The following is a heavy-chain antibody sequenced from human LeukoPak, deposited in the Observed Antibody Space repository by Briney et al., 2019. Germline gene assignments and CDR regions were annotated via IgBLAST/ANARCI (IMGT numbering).Heavy chain of an antibody. Sequence: SETLSLTCTVSGGSISSSSYYWGWIRQPPGKGLEWIGSIYYSGSTYYNPSLKSRVTISVDTSKNQFSLKLSSVTAADTAVYYCARTGYRSQPDYWGQGTLVTVSS. CDR3: ARTGYRSQPDY. J-gene: IGHJ4*02. V-gene: IGHV4-39*01. CDR2: IYYSGST. D-gene: IGHD6-19*01. CDR1: GGSISSSSYY.